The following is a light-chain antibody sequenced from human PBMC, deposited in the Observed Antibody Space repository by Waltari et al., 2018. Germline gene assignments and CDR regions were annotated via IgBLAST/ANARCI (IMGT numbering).Light chain of an antibody. CDR1: SDINVGDFN. J-gene: IGLJ3*02. CDR3: MFWPNNVWV. CDR2: YNSDSEK. V-gene: IGLV5-37*01. Sequence: QPVLTQPPSSSASPGESARLTCTLPSDINVGDFNIYWYQQKPGSPPRFLLYYNSDSEKAQGFGVPSRVSGSKDASANAGILLISGLQSEDEADYYCMFWPNNVWVFGGGTKLTVL.